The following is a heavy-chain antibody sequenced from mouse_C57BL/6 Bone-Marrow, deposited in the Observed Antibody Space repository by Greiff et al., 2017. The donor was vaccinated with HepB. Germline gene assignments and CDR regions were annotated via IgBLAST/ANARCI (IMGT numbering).Heavy chain of an antibody. CDR1: GYTFTSYW. V-gene: IGHV1-53*01. J-gene: IGHJ2*01. D-gene: IGHD1-1*01. CDR3: ARSPYYGSSYRYFDY. Sequence: VQLQQPGTELVKPGASGYTFTSYWMHWVKQRPGQGLEWIGNINPSNGGTNYNEKFKSKATLTVDKSSSTAYMQLSSLTSEDSAVYYCARSPYYGSSYRYFDYWGQGTTLTVSS. CDR2: INPSNGGT.